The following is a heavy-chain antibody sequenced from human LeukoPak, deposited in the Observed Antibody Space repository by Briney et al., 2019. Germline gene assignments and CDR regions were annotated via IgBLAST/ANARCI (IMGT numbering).Heavy chain of an antibody. J-gene: IGHJ1*01. CDR1: GYTFTSYD. Sequence: GASVKVSCKASGYTFTSYDINWVRQATGQGLEWMGWMNPNSGNTGYAQKFQGRVTMTRNTSISTAYMELSSLRSEDTAVYYCARDRVAVAAAAEYFQHWGQGTLVTVSS. D-gene: IGHD6-19*01. CDR2: MNPNSGNT. CDR3: ARDRVAVAAAAEYFQH. V-gene: IGHV1-8*01.